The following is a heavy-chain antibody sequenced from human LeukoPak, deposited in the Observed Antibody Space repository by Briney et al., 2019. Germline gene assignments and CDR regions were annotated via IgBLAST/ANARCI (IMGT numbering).Heavy chain of an antibody. V-gene: IGHV3-23*01. CDR3: ARSNYYDSSGWGY. D-gene: IGHD3-22*01. Sequence: PGGSLRLSCTVSGFTVSINSMSWDRQAPGKGLEWVSTINGTGINTYYADSVKGRFTISRDNSKNTLYLQMNSLRAEDTAVYYCARSNYYDSSGWGYWGQGTLVTVSS. CDR2: INGTGINT. CDR1: GFTVSINS. J-gene: IGHJ4*02.